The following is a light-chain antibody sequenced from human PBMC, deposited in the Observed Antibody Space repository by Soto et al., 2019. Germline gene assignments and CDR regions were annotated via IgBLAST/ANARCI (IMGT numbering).Light chain of an antibody. CDR3: QQYNSYSPGYT. J-gene: IGKJ2*01. Sequence: DIQMTQSPSTLSASVGDRVTITCRASQSISSWLAWYQQKPGKAPKLLIYKASSLGSGVPSRFSGNGSGTEFTLTLSSLQPDDFATYYCQQYNSYSPGYTFGQGTKLEIK. CDR1: QSISSW. V-gene: IGKV1-5*03. CDR2: KAS.